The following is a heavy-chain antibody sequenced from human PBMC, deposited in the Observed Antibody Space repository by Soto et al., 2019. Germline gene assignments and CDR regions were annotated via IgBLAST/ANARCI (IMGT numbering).Heavy chain of an antibody. V-gene: IGHV3-30*18. CDR3: AKSSRYSSGWYFDY. CDR2: ISYDGSNK. J-gene: IGHJ4*02. Sequence: GGSLRLSCAASGFTFSSYGMHWVRQAPGKGLEWVAVISYDGSNKYYADSVKGRFTISRDNFKNTLYLQMNSLRAEDTAVYYCAKSSRYSSGWYFDYWGRGTLVTVSS. CDR1: GFTFSSYG. D-gene: IGHD6-19*01.